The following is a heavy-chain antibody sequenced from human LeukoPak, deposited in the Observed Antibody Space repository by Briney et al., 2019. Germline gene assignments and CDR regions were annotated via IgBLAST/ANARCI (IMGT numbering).Heavy chain of an antibody. J-gene: IGHJ4*02. CDR2: IYPGDSDT. CDR3: ARLNRLLWFGESSYYFDY. D-gene: IGHD3-10*01. Sequence: GESLKISCKGSGYSFTSYWIGWVRQMPGKGLEWMGIIYPGDSDTRYSPSFQGQVTISADKSISTAYLQWSILKASDTAMYYCARLNRLLWFGESSYYFDYWGQGTLVTVSS. CDR1: GYSFTSYW. V-gene: IGHV5-51*01.